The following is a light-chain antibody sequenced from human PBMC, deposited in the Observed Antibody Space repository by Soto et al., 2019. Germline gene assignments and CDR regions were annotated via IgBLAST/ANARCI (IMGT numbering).Light chain of an antibody. J-gene: IGLJ2*01. V-gene: IGLV1-44*01. CDR3: AAWDDSLNGLVV. Sequence: QAVVTQPPSASGTPGQRVTISCSGTSSNIGSNTANWYQQLPGTAPKLLIYGNNQRPSGVPDRFSGSKSGTSASLAISGLQSEDEADYYCAAWDDSLNGLVVFGGGTKLTDL. CDR1: SSNIGSNT. CDR2: GNN.